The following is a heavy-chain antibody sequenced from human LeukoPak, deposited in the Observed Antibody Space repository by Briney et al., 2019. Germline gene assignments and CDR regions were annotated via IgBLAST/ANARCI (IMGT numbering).Heavy chain of an antibody. Sequence: GGSLRLSCAASGFRFSSYWMSWVRQAPGKGLEWVANIIRDGSDKYYVDSVKGRFTISRDNAKNSLSLQMNSLRVEDTAVYYCARDFQTDKWGQGTRVTVSS. V-gene: IGHV3-7*04. CDR3: ARDFQTDK. CDR2: IIRDGSDK. J-gene: IGHJ1*01. CDR1: GFRFSSYW.